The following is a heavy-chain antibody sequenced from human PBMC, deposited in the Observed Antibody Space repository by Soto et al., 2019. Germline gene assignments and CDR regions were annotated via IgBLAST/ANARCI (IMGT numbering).Heavy chain of an antibody. CDR1: GFTFSDHY. V-gene: IGHV3-11*05. CDR2: ISTSSSYT. J-gene: IGHJ4*02. Sequence: QVQLVESGGGLVKPGGSLRLSCVASGFTFSDHYMTWIRQAPGKGLEWLSYISTSSSYTNYSDSVKGRFSISRDNAMNSRYLQMNSLRAEDTAVYYCARLRLTGYFDYWGQRTLVTVSS. CDR3: ARLRLTGYFDY.